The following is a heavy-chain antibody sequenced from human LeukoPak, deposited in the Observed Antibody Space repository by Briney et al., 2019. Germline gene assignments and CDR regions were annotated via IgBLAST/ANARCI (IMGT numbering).Heavy chain of an antibody. CDR2: ISSSSSYI. V-gene: IGHV3-21*01. D-gene: IGHD3-3*01. CDR1: GFTFNSYS. CDR3: ARVTNDFWSGYHRGYYMDV. Sequence: GGSLRLSCAASGFTFNSYSMNWVRQAPGKGLEWVSSISSSSSYIYYADSVKGRFTISRDNAKNSLYLQMNSLRAEDTAVYYCARVTNDFWSGYHRGYYMDVWGKGTTVTVSS. J-gene: IGHJ6*03.